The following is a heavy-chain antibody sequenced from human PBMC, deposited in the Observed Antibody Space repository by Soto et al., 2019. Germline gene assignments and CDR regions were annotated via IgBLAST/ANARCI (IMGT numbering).Heavy chain of an antibody. CDR1: GFTFSSYN. CDR2: ISSSSSFK. Sequence: EVQLVESGGGLVKSGGSLRLSCAASGFTFSSYNMPWVRQAPGKGLEWVSSISSSSSFKSYADSVRGRFTISRDNAKNSLYLQMNSLRAEDTAVYYCARGISVTFDYWGQGTLVTVSS. J-gene: IGHJ4*02. CDR3: ARGISVTFDY. V-gene: IGHV3-21*01. D-gene: IGHD6-19*01.